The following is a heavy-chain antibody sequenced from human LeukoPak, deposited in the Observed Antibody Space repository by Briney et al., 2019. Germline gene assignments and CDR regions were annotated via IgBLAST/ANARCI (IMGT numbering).Heavy chain of an antibody. Sequence: GGSLRLSCAASGFTFSSFGMHWVRQAPGKGLEWVADIWYDGSKKNYADSVRGRFTISRDNSKNTLYLQMNSLRTEDTGVYYCASPPDYWGQGTLVTVSS. CDR2: IWYDGSKK. CDR3: ASPPDY. CDR1: GFTFSSFG. J-gene: IGHJ4*02. V-gene: IGHV3-33*01.